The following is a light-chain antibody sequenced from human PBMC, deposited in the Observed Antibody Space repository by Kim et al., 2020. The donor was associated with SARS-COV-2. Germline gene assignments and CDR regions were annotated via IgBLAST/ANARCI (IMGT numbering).Light chain of an antibody. CDR1: ALPKQY. CDR2: KDS. Sequence: PGQTDRITCSGDALPKQYAYWYQQKPGQAPVLVIYKDSERPSGIPERFSGSSSGTTVTLTISGVQAEDEADYYCQSADSSGTYEVFGGGTQLTVL. CDR3: QSADSSGTYEV. J-gene: IGLJ3*02. V-gene: IGLV3-25*03.